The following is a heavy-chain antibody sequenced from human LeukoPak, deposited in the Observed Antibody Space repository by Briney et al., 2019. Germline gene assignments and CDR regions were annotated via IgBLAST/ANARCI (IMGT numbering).Heavy chain of an antibody. Sequence: GGSLRLSCAASGFTFSSYDMHWVRQATGKGLEWVSAIGTAGDTYYPGSVKGRFTISGENAKNSLYLQMNSLRAEDTAVYYCARPMTTVTQGLFDYWGQGTLVTVSS. V-gene: IGHV3-13*01. J-gene: IGHJ4*02. CDR2: IGTAGDT. D-gene: IGHD4-17*01. CDR1: GFTFSSYD. CDR3: ARPMTTVTQGLFDY.